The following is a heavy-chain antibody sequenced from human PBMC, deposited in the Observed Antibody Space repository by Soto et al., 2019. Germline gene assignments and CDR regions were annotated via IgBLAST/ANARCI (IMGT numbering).Heavy chain of an antibody. J-gene: IGHJ6*04. Sequence: EVQLVESGGGLVQPGGSLRLSCAASGFTFSSYWMHWVRQAPGKGLVWVSRINSDGSSTSYADSVKGRFTISRDNAKNTLYLQMNSLRAGDTAVYYCARDGEYCSGGSCYPGNDYDYYGMDVWGKGTTVTVSS. CDR1: GFTFSSYW. D-gene: IGHD2-15*01. CDR3: ARDGEYCSGGSCYPGNDYDYYGMDV. CDR2: INSDGSST. V-gene: IGHV3-74*01.